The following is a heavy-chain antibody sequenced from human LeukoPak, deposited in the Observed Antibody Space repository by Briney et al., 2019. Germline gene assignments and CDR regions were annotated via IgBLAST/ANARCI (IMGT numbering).Heavy chain of an antibody. J-gene: IGHJ4*02. V-gene: IGHV1-18*01. D-gene: IGHD3-10*01. CDR3: AREGSTMVRGVIPPDFDY. Sequence: ASVTVSCKASGYTFTSYGISWVRQAPGQGLEWMGWISAYNGNTNYAQKLQGRVTMTTDTSTSTAYMELRSLRSDDTAVYYCAREGSTMVRGVIPPDFDYWGQGTLVTVSS. CDR1: GYTFTSYG. CDR2: ISAYNGNT.